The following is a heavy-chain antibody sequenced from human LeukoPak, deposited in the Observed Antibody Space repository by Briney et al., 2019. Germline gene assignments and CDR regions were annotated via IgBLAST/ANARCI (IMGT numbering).Heavy chain of an antibody. D-gene: IGHD6-6*01. Sequence: SETLSLTCTVSGGSISSYYWSWIRQPPGKGLEWIGYIYYSGSTNYNPSLKSRVTISVDTSKNQFSLKLNSVTAADTAVYYCARTTIAARRYMDVWGKGTTVTVSS. J-gene: IGHJ6*03. V-gene: IGHV4-59*01. CDR3: ARTTIAARRYMDV. CDR1: GGSISSYY. CDR2: IYYSGST.